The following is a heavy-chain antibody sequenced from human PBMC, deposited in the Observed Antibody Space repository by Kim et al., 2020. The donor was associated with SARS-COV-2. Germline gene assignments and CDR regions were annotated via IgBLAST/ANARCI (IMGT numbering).Heavy chain of an antibody. CDR1: GFTFSSYW. CDR2: IKQDGSEK. V-gene: IGHV3-7*01. J-gene: IGHJ3*02. CDR3: AREDVGAIDAFDI. Sequence: GGSLRLSCAASGFTFSSYWMSWVRQAPGKGLEWVANIKQDGSEKYYVDSVKGRFTISRDNAKNSLYLQMNSLRAEDTAVYYCAREDVGAIDAFDIWGQGTMVTVSS. D-gene: IGHD1-26*01.